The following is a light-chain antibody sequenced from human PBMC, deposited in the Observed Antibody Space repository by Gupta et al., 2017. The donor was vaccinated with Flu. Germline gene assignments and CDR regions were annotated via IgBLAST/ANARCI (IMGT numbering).Light chain of an antibody. Sequence: QSVLTQPRSVPEAPGQRVAISCSGSNSNIENNAVNWYQQLPGKAPKLLIYYDDFLPSGVSGRFSGSKSGTSASLAISGLQSDDEADYYCAAWDDSLNGVVFGGGTRLTVL. CDR1: NSNIENNA. CDR2: YDD. J-gene: IGLJ2*01. CDR3: AAWDDSLNGVV. V-gene: IGLV1-36*01.